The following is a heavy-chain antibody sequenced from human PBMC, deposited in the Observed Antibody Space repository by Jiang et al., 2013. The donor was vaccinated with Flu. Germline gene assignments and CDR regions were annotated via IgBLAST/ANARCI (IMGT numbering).Heavy chain of an antibody. J-gene: IGHJ4*02. V-gene: IGHV7-4-1*02. Sequence: PGASVSVTCKASGYTFTSYAMNWVRQAPGQGPEWVGWINTNNGNPTYAQGFTGRFVFSLDTSVSTAYLQISSLKAEDTAVYYCARGDYGARGAYYFDHWGQGTLVTVSS. CDR3: ARGDYGARGAYYFDH. CDR2: INTNNGNP. D-gene: IGHD4-17*01. CDR1: GYTFTSYA.